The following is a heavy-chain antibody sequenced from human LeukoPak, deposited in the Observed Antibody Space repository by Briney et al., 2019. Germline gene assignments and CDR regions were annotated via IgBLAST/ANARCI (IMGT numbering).Heavy chain of an antibody. CDR1: GGSISSSTYF. J-gene: IGHJ3*02. CDR2: ISYNGTT. CDR3: AKSWNYYDSSGDDALDI. D-gene: IGHD3-22*01. V-gene: IGHV4-39*07. Sequence: SETLSLTCTVSGGSISSSTYFWGWIRQPPGKGLEWIGIISYNGTTYYNPSLKRRVTISVDTSKNQFSLKLSSVTAADTAVYYCAKSWNYYDSSGDDALDIWGQGTMATVSS.